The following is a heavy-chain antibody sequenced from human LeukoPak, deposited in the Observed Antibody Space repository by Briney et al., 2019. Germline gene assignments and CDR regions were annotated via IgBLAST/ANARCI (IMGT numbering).Heavy chain of an antibody. J-gene: IGHJ6*03. D-gene: IGHD2-2*01. CDR2: ICYSGST. Sequence: SETLSLTCTVSGGSISSSSYYWGWIRQPPGKGLEWIGSICYSGSTNYNPSLKSRVTISVDTSKNQFSLKLSSVTAADTAVYYCARAVVPAAVNPYYYYYYMDVWGKGTTVTISS. CDR1: GGSISSSSYY. CDR3: ARAVVPAAVNPYYYYYYMDV. V-gene: IGHV4-39*07.